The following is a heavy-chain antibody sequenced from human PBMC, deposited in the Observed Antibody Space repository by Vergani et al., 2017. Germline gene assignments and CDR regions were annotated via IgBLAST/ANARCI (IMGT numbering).Heavy chain of an antibody. J-gene: IGHJ6*02. CDR3: AILGYSGSYYYYYGMDV. CDR2: ISSSSSTI. Sequence: EVQLVESGGGLVQPGGSLRLSCAASGFTFSSYSMNWVRQAPGKGLEWVSYISSSSSTIYYADSVKGRFTISRDNAKNSLYLQMNSLRAEDTAGYYCAILGYSGSYYYYYGMDVWGQGTTVTVSS. CDR1: GFTFSSYS. V-gene: IGHV3-48*04. D-gene: IGHD1-26*01.